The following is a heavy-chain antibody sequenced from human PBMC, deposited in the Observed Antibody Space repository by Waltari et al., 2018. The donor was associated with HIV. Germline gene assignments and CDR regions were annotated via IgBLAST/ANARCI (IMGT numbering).Heavy chain of an antibody. V-gene: IGHV5-51*01. J-gene: IGHJ4*02. CDR1: GYSFPTYW. Sequence: EVQLVQSGAEVKKPGESLKSSCKGSGYSFPTYWLGWVRQRPGKGLEWMGIIYPADSDTRYSPSFQGQVTISADKSISTAYLQWSSLKASDTAIYYCARRGTGYYFDYWGQGTLVTVSS. CDR3: ARRGTGYYFDY. CDR2: IYPADSDT. D-gene: IGHD6-19*01.